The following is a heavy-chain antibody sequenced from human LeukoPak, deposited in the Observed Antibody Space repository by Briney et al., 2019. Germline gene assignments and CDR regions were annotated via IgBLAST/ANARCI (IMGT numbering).Heavy chain of an antibody. CDR1: GFSLSTSGMC. V-gene: IGHV2-70*11. CDR2: IDWDDDK. D-gene: IGHD6-6*01. Sequence: SGPALVKPTQTLTLTCTFSGFSLSTSGMCVSWIRQPPGKALEWLARIDWDDDKYYSTSLKTRLTISKDTSKNQVVLTMTNMDPVDTATYYCARLHGSSSVPPYFDYWGQGTLVTVSS. CDR3: ARLHGSSSVPPYFDY. J-gene: IGHJ4*02.